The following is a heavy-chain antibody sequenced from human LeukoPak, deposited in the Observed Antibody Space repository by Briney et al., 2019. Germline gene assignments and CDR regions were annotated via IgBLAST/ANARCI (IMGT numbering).Heavy chain of an antibody. D-gene: IGHD3-10*01. Sequence: GGSLRLSCAASGFTVSNAWMSWVRQAPGKGLEWVGRIKSKNDGGTTDHAAPVKGRFPISRDDSKNQLYLKMNSLKTEDTAVYYCTTGGYYGSGSYYPNWGQGTLVAVSS. J-gene: IGHJ4*02. CDR1: GFTVSNAW. CDR3: TTGGYYGSGSYYPN. CDR2: IKSKNDGGTT. V-gene: IGHV3-15*01.